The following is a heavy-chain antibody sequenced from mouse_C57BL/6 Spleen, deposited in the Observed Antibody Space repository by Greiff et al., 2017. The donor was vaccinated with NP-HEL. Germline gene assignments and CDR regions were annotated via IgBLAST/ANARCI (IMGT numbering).Heavy chain of an antibody. Sequence: EVQVVESVAELVRPGASVKLSCTASGFNIKNTYMHWVKQRPEQGLEWIGRIDPANGNTKYAPKFQGKATITADTSSNTAYLQLSSLTSEDTAIYYCARGYHGSSKLWYFDVWGTGTTVTVSS. D-gene: IGHD1-1*01. CDR1: GFNIKNTY. CDR2: IDPANGNT. CDR3: ARGYHGSSKLWYFDV. J-gene: IGHJ1*03. V-gene: IGHV14-3*01.